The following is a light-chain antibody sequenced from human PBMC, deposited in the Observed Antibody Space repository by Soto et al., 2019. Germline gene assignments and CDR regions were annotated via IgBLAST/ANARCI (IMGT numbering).Light chain of an antibody. Sequence: DIQLTQSPSFLSASEGDRVTITCRASQGISSYLAWYQQMPGKAPKLLIFAASTLQSGVPSRFSGSGSGTEFTLTISSLQPEDFATYYCQQVNTYPRTFGQGTKVDIK. CDR2: AAS. V-gene: IGKV1-9*01. CDR1: QGISSY. J-gene: IGKJ1*01. CDR3: QQVNTYPRT.